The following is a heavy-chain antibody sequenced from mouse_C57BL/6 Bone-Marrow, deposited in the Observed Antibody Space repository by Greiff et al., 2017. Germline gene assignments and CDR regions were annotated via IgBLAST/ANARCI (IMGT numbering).Heavy chain of an antibody. J-gene: IGHJ4*01. Sequence: DVHLVESGGGLVKPGGSLKLSCAASGFTFSDYGMHWVRQAPEKGLEWVAYISSGSSTIYYADTVKGRFTISRDNAKNTLFLQMTSLRSEDTAMYYCARRWLLPYAMDYWGQGTSVTVSS. D-gene: IGHD2-3*01. CDR3: ARRWLLPYAMDY. V-gene: IGHV5-17*01. CDR2: ISSGSSTI. CDR1: GFTFSDYG.